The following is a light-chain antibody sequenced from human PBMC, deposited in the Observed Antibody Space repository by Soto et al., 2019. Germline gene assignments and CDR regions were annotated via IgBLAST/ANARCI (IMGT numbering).Light chain of an antibody. CDR1: QSISSW. CDR2: DAS. Sequence: DIQMTQSPSTLSASVGDRVTITCRASQSISSWLAWYQQKPGKAPKLLIYDASSLESGVPSRFSGSGTGTECTLTISSLQPDDFATYYCQQYNIYRSCGQGPKVEIK. CDR3: QQYNIYRS. V-gene: IGKV1-5*01. J-gene: IGKJ1*01.